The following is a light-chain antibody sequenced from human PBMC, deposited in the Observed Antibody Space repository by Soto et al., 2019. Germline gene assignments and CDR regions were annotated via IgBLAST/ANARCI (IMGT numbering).Light chain of an antibody. CDR2: EGS. V-gene: IGLV2-23*03. J-gene: IGLJ1*01. Sequence: QSALTQPASVSGSPGQSITISCTGTSSDVGGHNYVSWYQQHPGKAPKLMIYEGSKRPSGVSDRFSGSKSGNTASLTISGLQADDEADYYCCSYAGSTNVFGTGTKVTVL. CDR3: CSYAGSTNV. CDR1: SSDVGGHNY.